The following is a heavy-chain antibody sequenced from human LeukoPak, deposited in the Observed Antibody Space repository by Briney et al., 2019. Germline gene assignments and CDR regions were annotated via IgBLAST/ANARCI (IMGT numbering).Heavy chain of an antibody. CDR3: ARLLIAGATGVSAFDI. Sequence: PSETLSLTCTVSGGSISSSSYYWGWIRQPPGQGLEWIGSIYYSGSTYYNPSLKSRVTISVDTSKNQFSLQLSSVTAADTAVYYCARLLIAGATGVSAFDIWGQGTMVTVSS. J-gene: IGHJ3*02. CDR1: GGSISSSSYY. V-gene: IGHV4-39*01. CDR2: IYYSGST. D-gene: IGHD1-26*01.